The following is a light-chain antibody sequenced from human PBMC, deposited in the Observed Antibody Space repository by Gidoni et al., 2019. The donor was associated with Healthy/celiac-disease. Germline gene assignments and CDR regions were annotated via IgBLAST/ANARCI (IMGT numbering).Light chain of an antibody. CDR1: SSNIGSNT. V-gene: IGLV1-44*01. CDR2: RNN. J-gene: IGLJ2*01. CDR3: AACDDSLNGRV. Sequence: SVMTQPRPASGPPRPRVTISCSGSSSNIGSNTVNWYQQPPGPAPKLLIYRNNQRPSGVPDRFSGSKSGTSASLAISGLQSEDEADYYCAACDDSLNGRVFGGGTKLTVL.